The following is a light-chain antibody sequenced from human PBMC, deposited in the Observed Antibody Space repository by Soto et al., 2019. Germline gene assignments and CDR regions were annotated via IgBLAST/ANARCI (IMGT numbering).Light chain of an antibody. CDR1: SSDIGGYNH. CDR3: CAYTARTTLSWV. CDR2: DVD. Sequence: QSVLTQPPSVSGSPGQSITISCTGVSSDIGGYNHVSWYQQHPGNVPRLIIYDVDNRPLGISNRFSGSQSGNTASLSISGLQAEDEADYYCCAYTARTTLSWVFGGGTQLTVL. V-gene: IGLV2-14*03. J-gene: IGLJ3*02.